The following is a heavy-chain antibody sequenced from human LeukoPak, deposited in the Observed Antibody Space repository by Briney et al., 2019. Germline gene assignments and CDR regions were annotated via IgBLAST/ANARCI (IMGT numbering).Heavy chain of an antibody. CDR2: ISYDGSNK. J-gene: IGHJ4*02. Sequence: GGSLRLSCAASGFTFSSYAMHWVRQAPGKGLEWVAVISYDGSNKYYADSVKGRFTISRDNSKNTLYLQMNSLRAEDTAVYYCAKGGKVFVDYFDYWGQGTLVTVSS. D-gene: IGHD3-10*02. CDR3: AKGGKVFVDYFDY. V-gene: IGHV3-30-3*01. CDR1: GFTFSSYA.